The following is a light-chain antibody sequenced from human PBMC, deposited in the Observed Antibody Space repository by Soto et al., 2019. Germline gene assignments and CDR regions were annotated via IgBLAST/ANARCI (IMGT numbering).Light chain of an antibody. Sequence: DVQMTQSPSTLSASVGDRVTITCRASQSISSWLAWYQQKPGKAPKLLIYKASILESGVPSRFSGSDSGTEFTLTISSLQPDDFATYYCQQYDTYSTFGQGTKVEIK. J-gene: IGKJ1*01. CDR1: QSISSW. CDR3: QQYDTYST. CDR2: KAS. V-gene: IGKV1-5*03.